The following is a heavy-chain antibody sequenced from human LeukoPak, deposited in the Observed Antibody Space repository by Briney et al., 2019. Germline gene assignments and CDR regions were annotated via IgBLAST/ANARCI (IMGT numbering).Heavy chain of an antibody. CDR1: GFTFSDYY. V-gene: IGHV3-30*02. CDR3: AKAASTYGDYGWFDP. J-gene: IGHJ5*02. CDR2: IRYDGSNK. D-gene: IGHD4-17*01. Sequence: GGSLRLSCAASGFTFSDYYMSWIRQAPGKGLEWVAFIRYDGSNKYYADSVKGRFTISRDNSKNTLYLQMNSLRAEDTAVYYCAKAASTYGDYGWFDPWGQGTLVTVSS.